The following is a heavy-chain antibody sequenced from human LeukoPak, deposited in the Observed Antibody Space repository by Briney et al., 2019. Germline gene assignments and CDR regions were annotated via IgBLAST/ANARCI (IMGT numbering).Heavy chain of an antibody. CDR2: IYYSGST. D-gene: IGHD2-2*01. CDR3: ARVGGYCSSTSCYDPYFDY. J-gene: IGHJ4*02. V-gene: IGHV4-39*01. CDR1: GGSISSSSYY. Sequence: SETLSLTCTVSGGSISSSSYYWGWIRQPPGTGLEWLGSIYYSGSTYYNPSLKSRVTISVDTSKNQFSLKLSSVTAADTAVYYCARVGGYCSSTSCYDPYFDYWGQGTLVTVSS.